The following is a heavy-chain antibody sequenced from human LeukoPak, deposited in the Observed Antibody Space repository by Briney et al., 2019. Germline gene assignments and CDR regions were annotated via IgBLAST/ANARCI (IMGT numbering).Heavy chain of an antibody. D-gene: IGHD6-19*01. CDR1: GFTFSSYY. CDR3: ARSSLDRSGWYRPRTPNWLDP. V-gene: IGHV3-11*01. J-gene: IGHJ5*02. Sequence: PGGSLRLSCAASGFTFSSYYMSWIRQAPVKGLEWVSYISNSGSTIYYADSVKGRFTISRDNAKNSLYLQMNSLRAEDTAVYYCARSSLDRSGWYRPRTPNWLDPWGQGTLVTVSS. CDR2: ISNSGSTI.